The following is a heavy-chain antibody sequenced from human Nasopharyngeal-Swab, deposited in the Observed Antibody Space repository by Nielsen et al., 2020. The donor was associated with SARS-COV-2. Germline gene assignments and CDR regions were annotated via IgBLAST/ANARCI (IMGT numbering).Heavy chain of an antibody. CDR1: GFTFNIYV. V-gene: IGHV3-72*01. CDR2: IRNKANSHTT. Sequence: GESLKISCAASGFTFNIYVIHWVRQAPGKGLEWVAHIRNKANSHTTEYAAPVKGRFTISRDDSKNSLYLQMNSLKTEDTAVYFCARDIYGLDYWGQGTLVTVSS. CDR3: ARDIYGLDY. J-gene: IGHJ4*02. D-gene: IGHD4-17*01.